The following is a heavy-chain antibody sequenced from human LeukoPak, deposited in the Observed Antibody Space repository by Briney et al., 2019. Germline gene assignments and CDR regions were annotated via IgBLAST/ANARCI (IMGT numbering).Heavy chain of an antibody. CDR1: GFTFSSYA. CDR2: ISGSGGST. V-gene: IGHV3-23*01. J-gene: IGHJ6*03. CDR3: AKGSSDSHYYYYYMDV. Sequence: GGSLRLSCAASGFTFSSYAMSWVRQAPGKGLEWVSAISGSGGSTYYADSVKGRFTISRDNSKNTLYLQMNSLRAEDTAVYYCAKGSSDSHYYYYYMDVWGKGTTVTVSS. D-gene: IGHD2-15*01.